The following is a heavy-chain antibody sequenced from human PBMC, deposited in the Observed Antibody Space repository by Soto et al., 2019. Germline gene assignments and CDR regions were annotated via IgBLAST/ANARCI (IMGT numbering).Heavy chain of an antibody. D-gene: IGHD2-15*01. CDR2: IYYSGST. V-gene: IGHV4-59*01. Sequence: SETLSLTCTVSGGSISSYYWSWIRQPPGKGLEWIGYIYYSGSTNYNPSLKSRVTISVDTSKNQFSLKLSSVTAADTAVYYCVRTGGGGSSKNWFDPWGQGTLVTVSS. CDR3: VRTGGGGSSKNWFDP. CDR1: GGSISSYY. J-gene: IGHJ5*02.